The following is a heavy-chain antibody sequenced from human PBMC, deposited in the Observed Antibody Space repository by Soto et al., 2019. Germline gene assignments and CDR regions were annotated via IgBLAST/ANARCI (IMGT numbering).Heavy chain of an antibody. Sequence: SETLSLTCTVFGGSISSYYCCWIRQHPGKGLEWIGYIYYSGSTYYNPSLKSRVTISVDTSKNQFSLKLSSVTAADTAVYYCARAVAGNWFDPWGQGTLVTVSS. V-gene: IGHV4-59*06. CDR3: ARAVAGNWFDP. CDR1: GGSISSYY. D-gene: IGHD5-12*01. CDR2: IYYSGST. J-gene: IGHJ5*02.